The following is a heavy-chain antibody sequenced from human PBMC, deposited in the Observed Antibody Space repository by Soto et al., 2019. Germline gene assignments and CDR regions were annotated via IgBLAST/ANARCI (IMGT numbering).Heavy chain of an antibody. J-gene: IGHJ4*02. V-gene: IGHV5-51*01. CDR2: IYPGDSDT. CDR3: ARPSYSASNYYFDQ. CDR1: GYSFTSYW. D-gene: IGHD4-4*01. Sequence: LVESLKISCQASGYSFTSYWIDRVRQIPGKGLELMGIIYPGDSDTIYSPSFQGQVTISADKSFSAAYLQWNRLKASDIAMYHCARPSYSASNYYFDQWGQGTPVTVSS.